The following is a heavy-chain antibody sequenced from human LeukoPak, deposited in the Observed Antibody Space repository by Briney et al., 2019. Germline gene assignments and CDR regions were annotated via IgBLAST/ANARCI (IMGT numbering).Heavy chain of an antibody. V-gene: IGHV3-64*04. CDR1: GFTFSFYA. CDR3: AKDRQGYSSGWYEGDY. CDR2: ITGDGGRT. D-gene: IGHD6-19*01. Sequence: GGSLRLSCSASGFTFSFYAMHWVRQAPGKRPECVSAITGDGGRTYYADAVKGRFTISRDNSKNTLYLQMNSLRAEDTAVYYCAKDRQGYSSGWYEGDYWGQGTLVTVSS. J-gene: IGHJ4*02.